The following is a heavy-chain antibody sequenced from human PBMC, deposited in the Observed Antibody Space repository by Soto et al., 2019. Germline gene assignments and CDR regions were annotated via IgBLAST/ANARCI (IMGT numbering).Heavy chain of an antibody. CDR3: ARVASVAGRYFDY. CDR1: GFTFSSYW. D-gene: IGHD6-19*01. V-gene: IGHV3-7*01. J-gene: IGHJ4*02. Sequence: PGGSLRLSCAASGFTFSSYWMSWVRQAPGKGLEWVANIKQDGSEKYYVDSVKGRFTISRDNAKNSLYLQMNSLRAEDTAVYYCARVASVAGRYFDYWGQGTLVTVSS. CDR2: IKQDGSEK.